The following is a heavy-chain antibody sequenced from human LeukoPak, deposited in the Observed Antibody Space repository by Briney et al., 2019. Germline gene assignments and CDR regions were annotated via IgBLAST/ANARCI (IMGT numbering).Heavy chain of an antibody. V-gene: IGHV3-11*01. D-gene: IGHD3-16*02. CDR2: ISTSGSAI. Sequence: GGSLRLSCAASGFTFSDYYMYWIRQAPGKGLEWVSYISTSGSAIYYADSVKGRFTISRDNAKNSLFLQMNSLRAEDTAVYYCARPVWGSYRLDYWGQGTLVTVSS. CDR1: GFTFSDYY. CDR3: ARPVWGSYRLDY. J-gene: IGHJ4*02.